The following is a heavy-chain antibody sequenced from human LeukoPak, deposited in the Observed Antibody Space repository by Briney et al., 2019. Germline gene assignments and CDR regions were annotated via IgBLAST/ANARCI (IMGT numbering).Heavy chain of an antibody. CDR3: ARIRGRYFKYYYYYGMDV. CDR1: GYTFTSYG. Sequence: ASVKVSCKASGYTFTSYGISWVRQAPGQGLEWMGWISAYNGNTNYAQKLQGRVTMTTDTSTSTAYMELRSLRSDDTAVYYCARIRGRYFKYYYYYGMDVWGQGTTVTVSS. J-gene: IGHJ6*02. V-gene: IGHV1-18*01. CDR2: ISAYNGNT. D-gene: IGHD3-9*01.